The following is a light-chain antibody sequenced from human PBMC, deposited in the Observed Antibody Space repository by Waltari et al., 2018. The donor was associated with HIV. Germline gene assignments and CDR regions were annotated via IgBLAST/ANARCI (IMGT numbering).Light chain of an antibody. Sequence: QTVVTQEPSLSVSPGGTVTLTCGLRSASVPTRYHPSWYPQTPGQAPRTLIYNTNIRSSGVSDRFAGSILGNKAALTITGTQADDECDYYCVLYMGSGIWVFGGGTKLTVL. CDR2: NTN. CDR3: VLYMGSGIWV. J-gene: IGLJ3*02. V-gene: IGLV8-61*01. CDR1: SASVPTRYH.